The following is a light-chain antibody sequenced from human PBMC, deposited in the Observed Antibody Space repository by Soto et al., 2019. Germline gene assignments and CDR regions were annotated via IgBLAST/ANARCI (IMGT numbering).Light chain of an antibody. CDR3: HHYGRTPT. CDR2: GAS. J-gene: IGKJ5*01. CDR1: QSVTSRY. V-gene: IGKV3-20*01. Sequence: DSILTQSPGTLSLSPGERATLSCRASQSVTSRYLAWYRQKPGQVPRLLIYGASSRATGIPDRISGSGSGTDFTLTISRLEPEDFAVYFCHHYGRTPTFGQGTRLEIK.